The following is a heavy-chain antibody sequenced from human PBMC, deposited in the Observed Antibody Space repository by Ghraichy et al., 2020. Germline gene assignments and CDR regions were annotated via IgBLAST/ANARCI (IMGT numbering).Heavy chain of an antibody. CDR1: GFRFRTYC. CDR2: IIERSAQT. J-gene: IGHJ4*01. CDR3: AKGFCDTASCNSFDS. Sequence: GGSLRLSCAGSGFRFRTYCMNWVRQAPGKGLEWVAGIIERSAQTYYADSVRGRFTISRDNANNMLYLQMKSLRPEDTAVYYCAKGFCDTASCNSFDSWGQGTRVTVSS. V-gene: IGHV3-23*01. D-gene: IGHD2-15*01.